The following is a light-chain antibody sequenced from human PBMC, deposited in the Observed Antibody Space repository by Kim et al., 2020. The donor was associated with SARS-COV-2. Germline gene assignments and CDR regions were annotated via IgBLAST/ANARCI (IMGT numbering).Light chain of an antibody. Sequence: AAVGDRVTLTCRASQGIRSGLAWYQQKPGKAPKHLIYAASTLQGGVPSRFSDSGYETDFTLTIDNLQPEDFATYYCQKINTFPLTFGGGTKVDIK. CDR3: QKINTFPLT. CDR1: QGIRSG. J-gene: IGKJ4*01. CDR2: AAS. V-gene: IGKV1D-12*01.